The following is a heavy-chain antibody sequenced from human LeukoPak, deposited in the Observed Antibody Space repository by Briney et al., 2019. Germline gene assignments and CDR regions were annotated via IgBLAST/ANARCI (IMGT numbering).Heavy chain of an antibody. CDR1: GFTFSSYE. V-gene: IGHV3-48*03. CDR2: ITTTDTTK. J-gene: IGHJ3*02. CDR3: ARGGFVFDI. D-gene: IGHD3-10*01. Sequence: GGSLRLSCAASGFTFSSYEMNWVRQGPGKGLEWISYITTTDTTKYYTDSVKGRFTISRDNAKNSLYLQMHSLRAEDTAVYYCARGGFVFDIWGQGTVVTVSS.